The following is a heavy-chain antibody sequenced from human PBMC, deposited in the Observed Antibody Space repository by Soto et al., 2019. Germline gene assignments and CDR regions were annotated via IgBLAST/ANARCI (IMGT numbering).Heavy chain of an antibody. J-gene: IGHJ5*02. D-gene: IGHD2-2*01. Sequence: QVQLVESGGGVVQPGRSLRLSCTASGFTFSNFGMHWVRQAPGKGLEWVALMSYDGNIIYYADSVKGRFTISRDNSNNTLYLQMNNLIREDSGVYYCAKGGFIVVEPAATFRCDPWGQGTLVTVSS. V-gene: IGHV3-30*18. CDR1: GFTFSNFG. CDR2: MSYDGNII. CDR3: AKGGFIVVEPAATFRCDP.